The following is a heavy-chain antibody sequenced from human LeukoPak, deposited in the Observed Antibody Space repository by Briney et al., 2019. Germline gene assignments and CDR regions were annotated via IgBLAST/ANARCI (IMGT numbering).Heavy chain of an antibody. V-gene: IGHV3-23*01. CDR3: ARLMTTSSWYEDY. CDR1: GFTFSSYA. CDR2: ITNTGGSS. Sequence: AGGSLRLSCAASGFTFSSYAMNWVRQAPGKGLEWVSAITNTGGSSYYSDSVKGRFTISRDNSKNTLHLQMNSLRAEDTAVYFCARLMTTSSWYEDYWGQGTLATVSS. J-gene: IGHJ4*02. D-gene: IGHD6-13*01.